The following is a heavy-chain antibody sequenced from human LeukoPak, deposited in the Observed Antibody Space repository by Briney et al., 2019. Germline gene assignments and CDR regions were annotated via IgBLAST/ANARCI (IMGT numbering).Heavy chain of an antibody. CDR1: GFTFSSYD. CDR3: ARGGYYYDSSGYYYFDY. V-gene: IGHV3-13*01. CDR2: IGTAGDT. J-gene: IGHJ4*02. D-gene: IGHD3-22*01. Sequence: GGSLRLSCAASGFTFSSYDMHWVRQATGKGLEWVSAIGTAGDTYYPGSVKGRFTISRENAKNSLYLQMNSLRAGDTAVYYCARGGYYYDSSGYYYFDYWGQGTLVTVSS.